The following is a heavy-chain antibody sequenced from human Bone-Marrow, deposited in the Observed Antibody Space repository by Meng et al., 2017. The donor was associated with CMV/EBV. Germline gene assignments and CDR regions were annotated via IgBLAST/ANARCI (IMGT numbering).Heavy chain of an antibody. Sequence: SGPTLVKPTQTLTLTCTFSGFSLSTSGMRVSWIRQPPGKTLEWLARIDWDDDKFYSTSLKTRLTISKDTSKNQVVLTMTNMDPVDTATYYCARTPPIAVAGTGFDYWGQGTLVTVSS. CDR2: IDWDDDK. CDR3: ARTPPIAVAGTGFDY. D-gene: IGHD6-19*01. J-gene: IGHJ4*02. V-gene: IGHV2-70D*14. CDR1: GFSLSTSGMR.